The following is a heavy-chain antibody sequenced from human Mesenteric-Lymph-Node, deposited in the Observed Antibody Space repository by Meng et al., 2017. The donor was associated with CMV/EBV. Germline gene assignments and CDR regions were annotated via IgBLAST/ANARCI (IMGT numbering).Heavy chain of an antibody. CDR3: ARVSSSSSNWFDP. J-gene: IGHJ5*02. D-gene: IGHD6-6*01. CDR2: IHPSGGGT. Sequence: CKASGYTFTAYYKHWVRQAPGQGHEWMGVIHPSGGGTTFAQKFQGRVTITRETSTRTVYMELSSLRSEDTAMYYCARVSSSSSNWFDPWGQGTLVTVSS. CDR1: GYTFTAYY. V-gene: IGHV1-46*01.